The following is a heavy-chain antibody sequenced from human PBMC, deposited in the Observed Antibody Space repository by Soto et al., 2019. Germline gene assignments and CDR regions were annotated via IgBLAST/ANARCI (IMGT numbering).Heavy chain of an antibody. CDR3: ARFPRGYSYGHFDY. Sequence: QVQLQESGPGLVKPSETLSLICTVSGGSISSYYWIWIRQPPGKVLEWIGYIYYIWSTNYSPSLISRVTISVYTSKIQFSLKLSSATAADTAVYDCARFPRGYSYGHFDYWGQGTLVTVSS. CDR2: IYYIWST. CDR1: GGSISSYY. J-gene: IGHJ4*02. D-gene: IGHD5-18*01. V-gene: IGHV4-59*01.